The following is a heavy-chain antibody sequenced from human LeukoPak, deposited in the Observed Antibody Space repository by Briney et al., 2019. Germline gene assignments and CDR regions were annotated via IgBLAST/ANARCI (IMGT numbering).Heavy chain of an antibody. CDR3: ARDVIVGATRYFDY. CDR1: GFTFSAYW. Sequence: GGSLRLSCVASGFTFSAYWMHWVRQDPGKGLLWVSRINSDGTGTAYADSVKGRFTISRDNAKNTLYLQMNSLRAEDTAVYYCARDVIVGATRYFDYWGQGTLVTVSS. CDR2: INSDGTGT. D-gene: IGHD1-26*01. V-gene: IGHV3-74*01. J-gene: IGHJ4*02.